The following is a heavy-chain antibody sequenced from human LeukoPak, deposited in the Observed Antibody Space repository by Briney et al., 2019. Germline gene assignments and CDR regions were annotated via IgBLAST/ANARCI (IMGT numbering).Heavy chain of an antibody. J-gene: IGHJ4*02. D-gene: IGHD6-19*01. CDR2: ISYDGSNK. Sequence: PGGSLRLSCAASRFTFSSYAMHWVRQAPGKGLDWVAVISYDGSNKDYADSVKGRFTISRDNSKNTLYLQMNSLRAEDTAVYYCAKLAVAGSFDYWGQGTLVTVSS. CDR3: AKLAVAGSFDY. CDR1: RFTFSSYA. V-gene: IGHV3-30*18.